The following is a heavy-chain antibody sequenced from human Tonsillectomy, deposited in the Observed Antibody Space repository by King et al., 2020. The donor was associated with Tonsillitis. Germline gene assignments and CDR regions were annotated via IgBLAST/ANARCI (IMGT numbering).Heavy chain of an antibody. V-gene: IGHV1-18*01. Sequence: VQLVQSGAEVKKPGASVKVSCRASGYTFTNYGISWVRQAPGQGLEWMGWISPYNGYTNYAQKLQGRVTMTTDTSTNTAYMELRGLRSDDTAVYYCARDIGAAAGTSPGYWGQGTLVTVSS. CDR3: ARDIGAAAGTSPGY. J-gene: IGHJ4*02. CDR2: ISPYNGYT. CDR1: GYTFTNYG. D-gene: IGHD6-13*01.